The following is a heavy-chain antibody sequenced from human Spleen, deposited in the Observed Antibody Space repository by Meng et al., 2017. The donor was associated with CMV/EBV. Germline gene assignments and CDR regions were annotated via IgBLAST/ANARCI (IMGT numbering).Heavy chain of an antibody. V-gene: IGHV2-5*02. Sequence: QITLKESGPTLVKPTETVTLTCTFSGFSLTTSGVGLGWIRQHPGKDLEWLALIYWDDDKRYSPSLKTRLSVTKDSSKTQVVLTMTNMDPVDTATYYCAHKIYIVGASSHPFDYWGQGTLVTVSS. CDR2: IYWDDDK. CDR3: AHKIYIVGASSHPFDY. CDR1: GFSLTTSGVG. D-gene: IGHD1-26*01. J-gene: IGHJ4*02.